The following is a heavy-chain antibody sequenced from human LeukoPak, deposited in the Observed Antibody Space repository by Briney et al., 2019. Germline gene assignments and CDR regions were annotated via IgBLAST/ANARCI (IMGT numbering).Heavy chain of an antibody. CDR3: ARDMGYRSSTSCYFFDY. Sequence: GGSLRLSCAASGFTFSSYAMHWVRQAPGKGLEWVAVISYDGSNKYYADSVKGRFTISRDNSKNTLYLQMNSLRAEDTAVYYCARDMGYRSSTSCYFFDYWGQGTLVTVSS. J-gene: IGHJ4*02. CDR2: ISYDGSNK. V-gene: IGHV3-30-3*01. D-gene: IGHD2-2*01. CDR1: GFTFSSYA.